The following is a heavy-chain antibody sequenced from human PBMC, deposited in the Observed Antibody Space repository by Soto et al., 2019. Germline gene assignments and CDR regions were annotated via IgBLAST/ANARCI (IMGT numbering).Heavy chain of an antibody. CDR1: GGTFSSYA. Sequence: ASVKVSCKASGGTFSSYAISWVRQAPGQGLEWMGGIIPIFGTANYAQKFQGRVTITADESTSTAYMELSSLRSEDTAVYYCAIGLIGSVVVITDYYYGMDVWGQGTTVTVSS. D-gene: IGHD3-22*01. CDR2: IIPIFGTA. CDR3: AIGLIGSVVVITDYYYGMDV. V-gene: IGHV1-69*13. J-gene: IGHJ6*02.